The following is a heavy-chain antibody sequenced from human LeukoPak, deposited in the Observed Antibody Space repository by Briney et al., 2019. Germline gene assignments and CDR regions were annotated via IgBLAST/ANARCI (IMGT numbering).Heavy chain of an antibody. J-gene: IGHJ4*02. CDR1: GFTLSNAW. D-gene: IGHD3-10*01. CDR2: IKSKTDGGTT. CDR3: ITDRVVITVQGVIIGAFCSY. Sequence: GGSLRLSCAASGFTLSNAWMSWVRQAPGKGLEWVGRIKSKTDGGTTDYAAPVKGRFTISRDDSKNTLYLQMNSLKTEDTAVYYCITDRVVITVQGVIIGAFCSYGGQGTPVTVSS. V-gene: IGHV3-15*01.